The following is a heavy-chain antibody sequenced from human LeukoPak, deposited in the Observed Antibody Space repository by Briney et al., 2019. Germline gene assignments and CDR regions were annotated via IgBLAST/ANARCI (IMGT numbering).Heavy chain of an antibody. CDR2: IYYSGST. V-gene: IGHV4-39*07. CDR1: GGSISSSSYY. J-gene: IGHJ4*02. Sequence: SETLSLTCTVSGGSISSSSYYWGWIRQPPGKGLEWIGSIYYSGSTYYNPSLKSRVTISVDTSKNQFSLKLSSVTAADTAVYYCARDRMAVGATDFDYWGQGTLVTVSS. CDR3: ARDRMAVGATDFDY. D-gene: IGHD1-26*01.